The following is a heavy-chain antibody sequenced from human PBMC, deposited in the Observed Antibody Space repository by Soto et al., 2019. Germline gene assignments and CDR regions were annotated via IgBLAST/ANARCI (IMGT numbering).Heavy chain of an antibody. CDR1: GYTFTSYG. CDR3: ARAGRYVFLYGMDV. J-gene: IGHJ6*02. V-gene: IGHV1-18*04. CDR2: ISAYNGNT. D-gene: IGHD2-21*01. Sequence: ASVKVSCEASGYTFTSYGMSWVRQAPGQGLEWMGWISAYNGNTNYAQKLQGRVTMTTDTSTSTAYMELRSLRSDDTAVYYCARAGRYVFLYGMDVWGQGTTVTVSS.